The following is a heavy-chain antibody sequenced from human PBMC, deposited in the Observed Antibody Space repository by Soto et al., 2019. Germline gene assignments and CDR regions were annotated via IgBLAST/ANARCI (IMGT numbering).Heavy chain of an antibody. Sequence: EVQLLESGGDLVQPGGSLRLSCAASGFTFSHYTMYWVRQLPGKGLEWVSGINGGNGPTYYADSVKARFTISRDNSQNTLYLQMNSLRVGDTAIYYCAKDKEPDGACDFDYWGQGTLVTVSS. J-gene: IGHJ4*02. CDR2: INGGNGPT. V-gene: IGHV3-23*01. CDR3: AKDKEPDGACDFDY. D-gene: IGHD4-17*01. CDR1: GFTFSHYT.